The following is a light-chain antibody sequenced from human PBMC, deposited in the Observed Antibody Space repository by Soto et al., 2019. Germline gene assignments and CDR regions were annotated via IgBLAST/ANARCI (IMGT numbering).Light chain of an antibody. J-gene: IGLJ2*01. Sequence: QSALTQPASVSGSPGQSITISCTGTNNDVGAYTYVSWYQQHPGKGPRLIIYEVSERPSGVSNRFSGSKSGNTASLVISGLQAEDEADYYCSSYRTGSRVFGGGTKLTVL. CDR3: SSYRTGSRV. CDR1: NNDVGAYTY. CDR2: EVS. V-gene: IGLV2-14*01.